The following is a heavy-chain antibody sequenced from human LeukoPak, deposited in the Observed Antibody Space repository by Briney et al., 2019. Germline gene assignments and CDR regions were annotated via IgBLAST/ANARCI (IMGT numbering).Heavy chain of an antibody. CDR2: ILPGGRES. CDR1: GYSFITNM. V-gene: IGHV3-7*01. CDR3: MSAHGY. J-gene: IGHJ4*02. Sequence: SGGSLRLSCVVSGYSFITNMMTWVRQAPGKGLEWVATILPGGRESYRVDSVKGRFTISRDNAKNSLYLQMNILRAEDTAVYYCMSAHGYWGQGTLVTVTS.